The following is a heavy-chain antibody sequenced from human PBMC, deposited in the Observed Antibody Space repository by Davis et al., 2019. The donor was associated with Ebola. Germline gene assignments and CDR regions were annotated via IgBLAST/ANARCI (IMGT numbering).Heavy chain of an antibody. CDR1: GGSISSYY. CDR3: ARGYNWNYAFFDY. V-gene: IGHV4-59*08. Sequence: ETLSLTCTVSGGSISSYYWSWIRQPPGKGLEWIGYIYYSGSTNYNPSLKSRVTISVDTSKNQFSLKLSSVTAADTAVYYCARGYNWNYAFFDYWGQGTLVTVSS. D-gene: IGHD1-7*01. CDR2: IYYSGST. J-gene: IGHJ4*02.